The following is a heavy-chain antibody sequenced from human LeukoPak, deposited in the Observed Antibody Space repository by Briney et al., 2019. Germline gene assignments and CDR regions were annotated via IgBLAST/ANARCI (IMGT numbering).Heavy chain of an antibody. Sequence: PGGSLRLSCTASGFTFSNYGIHWVRQAPGKGLEWVAAISYDGSNKYYADSVKGRFTISRDNSKNTLYLQMSSLRAGDTAVYYCVREWLATRFDFWGLGTLVTVSS. CDR3: VREWLATRFDF. V-gene: IGHV3-30*03. J-gene: IGHJ4*02. D-gene: IGHD3-22*01. CDR2: ISYDGSNK. CDR1: GFTFSNYG.